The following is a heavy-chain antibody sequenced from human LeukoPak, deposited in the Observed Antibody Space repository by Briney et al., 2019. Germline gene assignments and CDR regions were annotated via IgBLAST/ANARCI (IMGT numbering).Heavy chain of an antibody. CDR1: GGSFSGYY. J-gene: IGHJ5*02. D-gene: IGHD3-16*02. Sequence: SETLSLTCAVYGGSFSGYYWSWIRQPPGKGLEWVGEINHSGSTNYNPSLKSRVTISVDTPKNQFSLKLSSVTAADTAVYYCARGHGASIWGSYRYFYNWFDPWGQGTLVTVSS. CDR2: INHSGST. CDR3: ARGHGASIWGSYRYFYNWFDP. V-gene: IGHV4-34*01.